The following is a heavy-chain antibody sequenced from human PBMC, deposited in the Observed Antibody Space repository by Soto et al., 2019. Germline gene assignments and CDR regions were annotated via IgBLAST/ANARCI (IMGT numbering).Heavy chain of an antibody. J-gene: IGHJ4*02. CDR2: INPSGGST. D-gene: IGHD2-21*02. CDR1: GYTFTSYY. V-gene: IGHV1-46*01. Sequence: GASVKVSCKASGYTFTSYYMHWVRQAPGQGLEWMGIINPSGGSTSYAQKFQGRVTMTRDTSTSTAYMELKSLRSDDTAVYYCARTGAEVTTHFDYWGQGTLVTVSS. CDR3: ARTGAEVTTHFDY.